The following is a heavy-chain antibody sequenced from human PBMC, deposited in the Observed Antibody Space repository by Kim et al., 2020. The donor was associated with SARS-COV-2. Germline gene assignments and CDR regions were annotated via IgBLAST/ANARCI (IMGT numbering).Heavy chain of an antibody. CDR1: VFSFSTFE. CDR2: ISPNGGQT. CDR3: AKGSLFDW. D-gene: IGHD1-26*01. V-gene: IGHV3-23*01. J-gene: IGHJ4*02. Sequence: GGSLRLSCAASVFSFSTFEMSWGRQAPGKGLEWVSTISPNGGQTHYADSVTGRFTISRHNSQNTLYLQMNSLRVEDTATYFCAKGSLFDWWGQGTLVTVSS.